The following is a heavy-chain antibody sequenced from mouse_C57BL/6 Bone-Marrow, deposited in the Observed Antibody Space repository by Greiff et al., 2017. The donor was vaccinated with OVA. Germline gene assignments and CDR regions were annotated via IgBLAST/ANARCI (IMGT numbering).Heavy chain of an antibody. CDR3: TYYGNPLGYFDV. Sequence: QVQLQQSGAELVRPGASVTLSCKASGYTFTDYEMHWVKQTPVHGLEWIGAIDPETGGTAYNQKFKGKAILTADKSSSTAYMELRSLTSEDSAVYYCTYYGNPLGYFDVWGTGTTVTVSS. J-gene: IGHJ1*03. CDR2: IDPETGGT. D-gene: IGHD2-1*01. CDR1: GYTFTDYE. V-gene: IGHV1-15*01.